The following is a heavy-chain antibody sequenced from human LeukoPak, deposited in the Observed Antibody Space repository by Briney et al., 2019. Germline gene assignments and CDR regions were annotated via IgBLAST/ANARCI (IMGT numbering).Heavy chain of an antibody. Sequence: ASVKVSCKASGYTFTGYYMHWVRQAPGQGLEWMGWINPNSGGTNYAQKFQGRVTMTRDTSISTAYMELSRLRSDDTAVYYCARDDRGYYDYIGGSYRYTGLDYWGQGTLVTVSS. CDR2: INPNSGGT. V-gene: IGHV1-2*02. CDR3: ARDDRGYYDYIGGSYRYTGLDY. D-gene: IGHD3-16*02. J-gene: IGHJ4*02. CDR1: GYTFTGYY.